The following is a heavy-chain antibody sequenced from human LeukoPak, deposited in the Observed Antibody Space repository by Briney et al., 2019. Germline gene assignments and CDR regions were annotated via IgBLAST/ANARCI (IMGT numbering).Heavy chain of an antibody. CDR2: IRSSNNYI. CDR1: GFTVSKYN. CDR3: ARRSPNYYFDY. Sequence: PGGPLTLSCAASGFTVSKYNVRWVRHATGKGLEWVSSIRSSNNYIYYADSVKGRFTISRDNAKNSLYLQMNSLRAEDTAVYYCARRSPNYYFDYWGQGTPVTVSS. J-gene: IGHJ4*02. V-gene: IGHV3-21*01.